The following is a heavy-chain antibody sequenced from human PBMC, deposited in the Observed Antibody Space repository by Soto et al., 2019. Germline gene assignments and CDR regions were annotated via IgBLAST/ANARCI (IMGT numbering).Heavy chain of an antibody. D-gene: IGHD2-2*01. V-gene: IGHV4-59*01. J-gene: IGHJ6*02. CDR3: ARLHGYCISSSCHGHYAMDV. CDR2: IYHSGTT. CDR1: GGSMSGYY. Sequence: SETLSLTCTVSGGSMSGYYWTWIRQPPGKGLEWIGYIYHSGTTNYNPSLKSRVTMSVDTSKNQFSLKLNSATAADTAVYYCARLHGYCISSSCHGHYAMDVWGQGTTVTVS.